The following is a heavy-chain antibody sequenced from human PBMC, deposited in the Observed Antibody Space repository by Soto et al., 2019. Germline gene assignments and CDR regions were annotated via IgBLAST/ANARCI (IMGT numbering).Heavy chain of an antibody. CDR3: ARVGGGNERPFYYYYYMDV. D-gene: IGHD5-12*01. V-gene: IGHV4-59*02. CDR1: GGSVRSYY. Sequence: SETLSLTCTVSGGSVRSYYWSWIRQPPGKGLEWIGYIHYSGSTNDNPSLKSRVTISVDTSKNQFSLRLSSVTAADTAVYYCARVGGGNERPFYYYYYMDVWGKGTTVTVSS. CDR2: IHYSGST. J-gene: IGHJ6*03.